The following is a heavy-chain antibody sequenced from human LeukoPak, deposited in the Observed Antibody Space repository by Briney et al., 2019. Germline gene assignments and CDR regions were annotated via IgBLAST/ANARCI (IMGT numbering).Heavy chain of an antibody. CDR3: ARGEFRVVRRGAFDI. CDR2: IYYSGST. V-gene: IGHV4-59*08. CDR1: GGSISSYY. D-gene: IGHD3-10*01. Sequence: TSETLSLTCTVSGGSISSYYWSWIRQPPGKGLEWIGSIYYSGSTNYNPSLKSRVTISVDTSKNQFSLKLSTVTAADTAVYYCARGEFRVVRRGAFDIWGQGTMVTVSS. J-gene: IGHJ3*02.